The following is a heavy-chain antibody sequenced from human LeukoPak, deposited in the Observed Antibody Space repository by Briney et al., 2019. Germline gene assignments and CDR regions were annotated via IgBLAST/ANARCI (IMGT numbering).Heavy chain of an antibody. J-gene: IGHJ4*02. Sequence: GSSLTLSCAASGFTFSSYNIHWVRQAPGKGLEWVAVISYDGRNKYYADSVKGRFTNSRDSSKNTLYLQMSSLRAEDTALYYCAREHSSGWFDYWGQGTLVTVSS. CDR1: GFTFSSYN. D-gene: IGHD6-19*01. V-gene: IGHV3-30*04. CDR2: ISYDGRNK. CDR3: AREHSSGWFDY.